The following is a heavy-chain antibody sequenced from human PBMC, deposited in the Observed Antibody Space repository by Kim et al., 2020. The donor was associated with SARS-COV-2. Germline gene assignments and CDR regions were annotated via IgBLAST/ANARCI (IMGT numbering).Heavy chain of an antibody. J-gene: IGHJ4*02. D-gene: IGHD1-20*01. CDR3: TLGLYNSVERHFDY. Sequence: ASVKVSCKASGYTFTSYGISWVRQAPGQGLEWMGWISAYNGNTNYAQKLQGRVTMTTDTSTSTAYMELRSLRSDDTAVYYCTLGLYNSVERHFDYWGQGTLVTVSS. V-gene: IGHV1-18*01. CDR2: ISAYNGNT. CDR1: GYTFTSYG.